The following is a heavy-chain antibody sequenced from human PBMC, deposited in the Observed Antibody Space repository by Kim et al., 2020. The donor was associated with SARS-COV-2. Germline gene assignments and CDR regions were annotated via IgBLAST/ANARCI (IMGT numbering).Heavy chain of an antibody. CDR3: ARGSGWLFDY. D-gene: IGHD6-19*01. V-gene: IGHV1-3*01. CDR1: GYSFAGSA. J-gene: IGHJ4*02. Sequence: ASVKVSCKASGYSFAGSAIHWVRQAPGQRLEWMGWINASNGDTKYSQRFQGRVTITRDTSASTAYMELSSLRSEDTAVYYCARGSGWLFDYWGQGTLVTVSS. CDR2: INASNGDT.